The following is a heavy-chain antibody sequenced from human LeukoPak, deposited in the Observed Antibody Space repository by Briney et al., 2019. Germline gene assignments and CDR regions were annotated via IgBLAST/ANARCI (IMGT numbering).Heavy chain of an antibody. D-gene: IGHD6-6*01. CDR1: GFTFSSYA. V-gene: IGHV3-23*01. CDR3: ARGPDFDSSSYYYYYGMDV. J-gene: IGHJ6*02. CDR2: ISGSGGST. Sequence: GGSLRLSCAASGFTFSSYAMSWVRQAPGKGLEWVSAISGSGGSTYYADSVKGRFTISRDNSKNTLYLQMNSLRAEDTAVYYCARGPDFDSSSYYYYYGMDVWGQGTTVTVSS.